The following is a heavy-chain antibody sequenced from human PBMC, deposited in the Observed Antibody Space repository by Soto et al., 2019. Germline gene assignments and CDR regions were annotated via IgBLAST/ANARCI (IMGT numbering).Heavy chain of an antibody. D-gene: IGHD3-3*01. Sequence: ASVKVSCKASGYTFTGYYMHWVRQAPGQGLEWMGWINPNTGGTNYAQKFQGRVTMTRDTSISTAYMELSRLRSDDTAVYYCARDSRPVLRFLEWLSCLFDYWGQGTLVTVSS. CDR3: ARDSRPVLRFLEWLSCLFDY. CDR1: GYTFTGYY. CDR2: INPNTGGT. J-gene: IGHJ4*02. V-gene: IGHV1-2*02.